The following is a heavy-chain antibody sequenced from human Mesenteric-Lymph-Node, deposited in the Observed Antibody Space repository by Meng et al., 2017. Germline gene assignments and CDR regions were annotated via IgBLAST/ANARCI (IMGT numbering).Heavy chain of an antibody. CDR2: IYYSGTV. D-gene: IGHD1-26*01. Sequence: SETLSLTCAVSGGSINSYSWTWIRQPPGKGLEWIGYIYYSGTVYYSPSLKSRVTISVDTSKNQFSLKLNSVTAADTAVYFCATGYSGSYYYFDYWGQGALVTVSS. CDR3: ATGYSGSYYYFDY. J-gene: IGHJ4*02. V-gene: IGHV4-59*04. CDR1: GGSINSYS.